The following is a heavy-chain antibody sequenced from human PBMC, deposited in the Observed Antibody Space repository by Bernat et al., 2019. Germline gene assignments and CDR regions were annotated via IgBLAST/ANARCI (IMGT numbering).Heavy chain of an antibody. D-gene: IGHD4-17*01. J-gene: IGHJ4*02. CDR3: ARVYGDYDYFDY. V-gene: IGHV3-7*03. Sequence: EVQLVESGGGLVQPGGSLRLSCVASGFTFSSYWMSWVRQAPGKGLEWVANIKQDGSEKYYVDSVKGRFTISRDNAKNSLYLQMNSLRAEDTAVYYCARVYGDYDYFDYWGQGTLVTVSS. CDR1: GFTFSSYW. CDR2: IKQDGSEK.